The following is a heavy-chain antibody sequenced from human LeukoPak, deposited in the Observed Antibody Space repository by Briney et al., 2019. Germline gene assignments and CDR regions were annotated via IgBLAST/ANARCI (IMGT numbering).Heavy chain of an antibody. D-gene: IGHD1-26*01. J-gene: IGHJ4*02. CDR3: ARGVGPDHFDY. CDR1: GGSINNYY. CDR2: IFYSGSS. V-gene: IGHV4-59*01. Sequence: PSETLSLTCSVSGGSINNYYWSWLRQPPGKGLEEIGYIFYSGSSNYSPSLKSRVSISVDTSKNQFSLKLSSVTAADTAVYYCARGVGPDHFDYWGQGTLVTVSS.